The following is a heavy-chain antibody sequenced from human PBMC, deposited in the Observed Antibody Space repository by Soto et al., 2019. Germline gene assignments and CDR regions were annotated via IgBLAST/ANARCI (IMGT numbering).Heavy chain of an antibody. CDR3: VSDRGYGHASVPYA. CDR1: GFTFTSYG. CDR2: ISYDGGLQ. V-gene: IGHV3-30*03. Sequence: QAHLVESGGGVVQPGRSLRLSCAASGFTFTSYGMHWVRQAPGTRLEWVAVISYDGGLQHYADSVKGRFTISRDNSKNMVLLQMNSLRAEDTAVYYCVSDRGYGHASVPYAGGQGTRVSVSS. J-gene: IGHJ4*02. D-gene: IGHD5-18*01.